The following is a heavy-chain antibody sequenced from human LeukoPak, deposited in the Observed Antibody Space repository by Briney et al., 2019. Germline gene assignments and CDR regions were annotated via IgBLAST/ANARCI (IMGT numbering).Heavy chain of an antibody. Sequence: SETLSLTCTVSGGSLSSYYWSWIRQPPGKGLEWIGYICYSGSTNYNPSLKSRVTISVDTSKNQFSLKLSSVTAADTAVYYCASSTFYYVNAFDIWGQGTMVTVSS. D-gene: IGHD3-10*02. CDR2: ICYSGST. J-gene: IGHJ3*02. CDR3: ASSTFYYVNAFDI. CDR1: GGSLSSYY. V-gene: IGHV4-59*01.